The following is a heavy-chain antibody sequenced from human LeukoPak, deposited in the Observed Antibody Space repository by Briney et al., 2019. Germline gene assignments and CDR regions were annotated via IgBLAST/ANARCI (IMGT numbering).Heavy chain of an antibody. V-gene: IGHV3-30*03. D-gene: IGHD6-13*01. CDR2: ISYDGSNK. Sequence: GGSLRLSCAASGFTFSSYGMHWVRHAPAKGLECVAVISYDGSNKYYADSVKGRFTISRDNSKNTLYLQMNSLRAEDTAVYYCATPRPGIAAAGIRGYDYWGQGTLVTVSS. J-gene: IGHJ4*02. CDR3: ATPRPGIAAAGIRGYDY. CDR1: GFTFSSYG.